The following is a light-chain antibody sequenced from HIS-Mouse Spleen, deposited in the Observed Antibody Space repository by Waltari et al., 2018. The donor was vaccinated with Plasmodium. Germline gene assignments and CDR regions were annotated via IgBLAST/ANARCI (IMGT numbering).Light chain of an antibody. CDR1: SSNIGSTT. CDR2: SNN. Sequence: QSVLTQPPSASGTPGQRVIISCSGSSSNIGSTTLNWYQQLPGPAPKLLIHSNNQRPSGVPDRFSGSKSGTSASLAISGLQSEDEADYYCAAWDDSLNGPVFGGGTKLTVL. J-gene: IGLJ2*01. CDR3: AAWDDSLNGPV. V-gene: IGLV1-44*01.